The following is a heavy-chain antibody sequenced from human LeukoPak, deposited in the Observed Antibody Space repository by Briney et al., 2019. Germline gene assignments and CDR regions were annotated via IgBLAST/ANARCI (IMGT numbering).Heavy chain of an antibody. V-gene: IGHV1-18*01. CDR3: AGDGTHYDILTIMDV. CDR1: GYTFTSYG. J-gene: IGHJ6*02. CDR2: IRAYSGNT. Sequence: GASVKVSCKASGYTFTSYGISWVRQAPGQGLEWMGWIRAYSGNTNYAQKLQGRVTMTTDTSTSTAYMELRSVRSDDTAVYYCAGDGTHYDILTIMDVWGQGTTVTVSS. D-gene: IGHD3-9*01.